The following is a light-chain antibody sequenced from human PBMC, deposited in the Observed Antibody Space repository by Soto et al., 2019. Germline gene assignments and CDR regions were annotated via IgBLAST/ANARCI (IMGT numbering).Light chain of an antibody. Sequence: QSVLIQPPSVSGSPGQSVIISCTGTSSDVGTYNRVSWYQQPPGTAPKLMIFEVNNRPAGVPDRFSGSKSGNTASLTISGLQAEDEAVYYCSSYTSSSTYVFGTGTKLTVL. CDR1: SSDVGTYNR. CDR3: SSYTSSSTYV. J-gene: IGLJ1*01. CDR2: EVN. V-gene: IGLV2-18*02.